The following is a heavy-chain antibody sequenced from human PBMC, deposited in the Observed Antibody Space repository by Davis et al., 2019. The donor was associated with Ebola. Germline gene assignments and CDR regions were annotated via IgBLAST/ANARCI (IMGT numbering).Heavy chain of an antibody. V-gene: IGHV3-23*01. CDR2: ISGSGGST. Sequence: GGSLRLSCAASGFTFSSYGMHWVRQAPGKGLEWVSAISGSGGSTYYADSVKGRFTISRDNSKNTLYLQMNSLRAEDTAVYYCARVVAAHLGWFDPWGQGTLVTVSS. J-gene: IGHJ5*02. D-gene: IGHD2-15*01. CDR1: GFTFSSYG. CDR3: ARVVAAHLGWFDP.